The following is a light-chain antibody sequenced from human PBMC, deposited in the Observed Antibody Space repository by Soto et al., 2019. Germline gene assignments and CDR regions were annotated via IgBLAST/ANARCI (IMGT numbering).Light chain of an antibody. CDR1: SNDVGGYNY. CDR2: EVS. J-gene: IGLJ3*02. Sequence: QSALTQPASVSGSPGQSITISCTGTSNDVGGYNYVSWYQQQPGKAPKLMIYEVSNWPSGVSNRFSGSKSGNTASLAISGVQAEDEAGYYCGCYTSGKTLVFGGGTKLTVL. CDR3: GCYTSGKTLV. V-gene: IGLV2-14*01.